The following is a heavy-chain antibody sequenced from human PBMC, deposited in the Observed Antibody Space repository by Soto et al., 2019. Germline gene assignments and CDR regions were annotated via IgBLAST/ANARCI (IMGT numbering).Heavy chain of an antibody. V-gene: IGHV3-7*05. D-gene: IGHD2-8*02. CDR1: GFSISTYW. Sequence: EVQLVESGGDLVQPGGSLRLSCAASGFSISTYWMGWVCQFPGKGLEWVANIKYDDSEKPYMDSVEGRFTISRDNAKNTLYLQMNRLRVDDTAVYYCAAWSRSHGFDYWGQGTLVTVSS. CDR3: AAWSRSHGFDY. J-gene: IGHJ4*02. CDR2: IKYDDSEK.